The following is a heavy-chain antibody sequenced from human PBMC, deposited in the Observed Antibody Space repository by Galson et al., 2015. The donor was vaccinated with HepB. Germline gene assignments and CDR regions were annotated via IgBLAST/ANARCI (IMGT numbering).Heavy chain of an antibody. CDR2: ISGSGGST. CDR3: AKDLRGSGSYWGYFDY. D-gene: IGHD3-10*01. V-gene: IGHV3-23*01. CDR1: GFTFSSYA. Sequence: SLRLSCAASGFTFSSYAMSWVRQAPGKGLEWVSAISGSGGSTYYADSVKGRFTISRDNSKNTLYLQMNSLRAEDTAVYYCAKDLRGSGSYWGYFDYWGQGTLVTVSS. J-gene: IGHJ4*02.